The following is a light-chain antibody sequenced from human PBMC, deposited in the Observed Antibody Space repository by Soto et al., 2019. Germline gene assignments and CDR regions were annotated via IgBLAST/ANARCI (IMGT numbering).Light chain of an antibody. J-gene: IGLJ1*01. V-gene: IGLV2-14*01. Sequence: QSVLTQPASVSGSPGQSISISCTGISSGVGGYDYVSWYQQRPGKAPKLMIYDVSNRPSGVSNRFSGSKSGNTASLTISGLQAEDEADYYCSSYPSTSTPCVFGTGTKVTVL. CDR1: SSGVGGYDY. CDR3: SSYPSTSTPCV. CDR2: DVS.